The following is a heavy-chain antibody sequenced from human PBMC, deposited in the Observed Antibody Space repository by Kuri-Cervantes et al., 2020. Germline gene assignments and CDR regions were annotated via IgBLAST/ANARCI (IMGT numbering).Heavy chain of an antibody. D-gene: IGHD4-17*01. CDR2: IRYDGSDK. J-gene: IGHJ4*02. Sequence: LSLTCAASGLSFNNYGMHWVRQAPGKGLQWVTFIRYDGSDKYYANSVKGRFTISRDNSKNTLYLQMNSLRPEDTAVYFCARDSLDDYRDKGLVYWGQGILVTVSS. CDR1: GLSFNNYG. CDR3: ARDSLDDYRDKGLVY. V-gene: IGHV3-30*02.